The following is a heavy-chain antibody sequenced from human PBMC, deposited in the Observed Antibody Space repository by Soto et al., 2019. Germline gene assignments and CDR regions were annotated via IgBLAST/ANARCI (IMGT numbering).Heavy chain of an antibody. V-gene: IGHV1-3*01. CDR2: INVGNGYT. D-gene: IGHD3-16*02. CDR1: GYTFTTSA. J-gene: IGHJ6*03. Sequence: ASVKVSCKASGYTFTTSALHWVRQAPGQRLEWMGWINVGNGYTKYSEKFQGRVTMTRDTSASTAYMELSSLRSEDTAVFYCGRTLGELSSPYFYYYMDVWGEGTTVTVSS. CDR3: GRTLGELSSPYFYYYMDV.